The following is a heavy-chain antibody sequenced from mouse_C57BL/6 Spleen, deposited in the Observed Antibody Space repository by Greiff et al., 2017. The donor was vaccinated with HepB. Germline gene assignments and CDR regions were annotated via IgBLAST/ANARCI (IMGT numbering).Heavy chain of an antibody. J-gene: IGHJ2*01. CDR1: GFTFSSYA. CDR2: ISDGGSYT. Sequence: EVQVVESGGGLVKPGGSLKLSCAASGFTFSSYAMSWVRQTPEKRLEWVATISDGGSYTYYPDNVKGRFTISRDNAKNNLYLQMSHLKSEDTAMYYCARKYYGSSYYDYWGQGTTLTVSS. CDR3: ARKYYGSSYYDY. D-gene: IGHD1-1*01. V-gene: IGHV5-4*01.